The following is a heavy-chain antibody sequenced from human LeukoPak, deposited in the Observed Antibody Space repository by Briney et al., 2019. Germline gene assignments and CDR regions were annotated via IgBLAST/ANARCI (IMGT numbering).Heavy chain of an antibody. Sequence: KSSETLSLTCTVSGDSISGYFWSWIRQHPAKGLEWIGNIYYTGSTYYNPSLKSRLTISVDTSKSQFSLKLRSVTAADTAIYYCARGNGGNSGVWNWFDPWGQGTLVTVSS. CDR1: GDSISGYF. CDR2: IYYTGST. D-gene: IGHD4-23*01. J-gene: IGHJ5*02. CDR3: ARGNGGNSGVWNWFDP. V-gene: IGHV4-31*03.